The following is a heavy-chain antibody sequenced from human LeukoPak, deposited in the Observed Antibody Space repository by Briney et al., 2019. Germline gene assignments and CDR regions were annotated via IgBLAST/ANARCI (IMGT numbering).Heavy chain of an antibody. CDR3: ASRIEQAFDI. CDR1: GYTFTNYD. V-gene: IGHV1-46*01. CDR2: IDPTGGTT. D-gene: IGHD1-14*01. Sequence: ASVKVSCKASGYTFTNYDIHWVRQAPGQGREWMGIIDPTGGTTSSAQKFQDRLTMTRDTSTSTVYMELSSLRSGDTALYYCASRIEQAFDIWGQGTMVTVSS. J-gene: IGHJ3*02.